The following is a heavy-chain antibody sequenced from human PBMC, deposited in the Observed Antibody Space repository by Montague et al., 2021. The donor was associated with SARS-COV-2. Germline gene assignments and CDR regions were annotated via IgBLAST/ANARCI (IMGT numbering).Heavy chain of an antibody. Sequence: SETLSLTCAVYGGSFSTYSWNWIRQPPGKGLEWIGEIHHGGSTNHNPSLKSRVTISADTSKNQFSLKLTSVAAADTAVYYCARLGDGVVPSPILGVGPYYSYYYMDVRGKGTTVTVSS. CDR3: ARLGDGVVPSPILGVGPYYSYYYMDV. CDR2: IHHGGST. V-gene: IGHV4-34*01. J-gene: IGHJ6*03. D-gene: IGHD3-10*01. CDR1: GGSFSTYS.